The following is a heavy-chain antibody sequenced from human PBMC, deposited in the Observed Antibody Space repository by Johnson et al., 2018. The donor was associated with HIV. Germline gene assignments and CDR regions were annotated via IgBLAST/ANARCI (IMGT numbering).Heavy chain of an antibody. CDR3: AKWGLGGGADAFDI. J-gene: IGHJ3*02. CDR1: GFTFSSYA. CDR2: ISYDGSNK. D-gene: IGHD3-16*01. Sequence: QVQLLESGGGVVQPGRSLRLSCAASGFTFSSYAMHWVRQAPGKGLEWVAVISYDGSNKYYADSVKGRFTISRDNSKNTLYLQMNSLRAEDTAVYYCAKWGLGGGADAFDIWGQGTMVTVSS. V-gene: IGHV3-30-3*02.